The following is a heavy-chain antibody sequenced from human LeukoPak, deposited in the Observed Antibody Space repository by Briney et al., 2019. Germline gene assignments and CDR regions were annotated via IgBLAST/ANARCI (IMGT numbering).Heavy chain of an antibody. Sequence: PVGSLRLSCATSGFTFSTFWMHWVRQAPGKGLVWVSRINHDGSSTNYADSVKGRFTISRDNAKNTLYLQMNSLRAEDTAVYYCVRDWGYDSSGYWQKYFDTWGQGTLVTVSS. CDR1: GFTFSTFW. J-gene: IGHJ4*02. V-gene: IGHV3-74*01. CDR2: INHDGSST. CDR3: VRDWGYDSSGYWQKYFDT. D-gene: IGHD3-22*01.